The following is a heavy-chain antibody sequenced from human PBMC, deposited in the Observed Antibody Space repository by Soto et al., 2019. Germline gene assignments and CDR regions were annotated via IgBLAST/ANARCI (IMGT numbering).Heavy chain of an antibody. V-gene: IGHV4-34*01. Sequence: SETLSLTCAVYGGSFSGYYGIWSRPPPLNGLELMGEINHSGSTNYSPSLKSRVTISVDTSKNQFSLKLSSVTAADTAVYYCARGGLGRGSSWYSFRRTNWFEPWGQGTLVTVS. J-gene: IGHJ5*02. CDR1: GGSFSGYY. CDR3: ARGGLGRGSSWYSFRRTNWFEP. D-gene: IGHD6-13*01. CDR2: INHSGST.